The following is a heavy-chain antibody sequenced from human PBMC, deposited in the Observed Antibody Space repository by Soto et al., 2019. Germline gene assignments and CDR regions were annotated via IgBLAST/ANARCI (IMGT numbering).Heavy chain of an antibody. CDR2: ISYDGSNK. Sequence: LRLSFAASGXTFSSYGMHWVRQAPGKGLEWVAVISYDGSNKYYADSVKGRFTISRDNSKNTLYLQMNSLRAEDTAVYYCAKARYYYDSSGFDYWGQGTLVTVSS. D-gene: IGHD3-22*01. V-gene: IGHV3-30*18. CDR1: GXTFSSYG. CDR3: AKARYYYDSSGFDY. J-gene: IGHJ4*02.